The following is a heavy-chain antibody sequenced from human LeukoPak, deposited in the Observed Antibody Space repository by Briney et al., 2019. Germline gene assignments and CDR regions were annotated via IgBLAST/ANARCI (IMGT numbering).Heavy chain of an antibody. CDR1: GGSISSGSYY. V-gene: IGHV4-61*02. D-gene: IGHD3-3*01. CDR3: ARETYDFWSGYLYYFDY. J-gene: IGHJ4*02. CDR2: IYTSGST. Sequence: SQTLSLTCTVSGGSISSGSYYWSWIRQPAGKGLEWIGRIYTSGSTNYNPSLKSRVTISVDTSKNQFSLKLSSVAAADTAVYYCARETYDFWSGYLYYFDYWGQGTLVTVSS.